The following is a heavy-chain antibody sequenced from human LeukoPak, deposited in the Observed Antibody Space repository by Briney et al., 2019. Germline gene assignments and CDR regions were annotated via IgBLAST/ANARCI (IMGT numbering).Heavy chain of an antibody. D-gene: IGHD1-26*01. CDR2: ISGSGGST. CDR3: ASREVVGAILYFDY. V-gene: IGHV3-23*01. CDR1: GFTFSSYA. J-gene: IGHJ4*02. Sequence: GGSLRLSCAASGFTFSSYAMSWVRQAPGKWLEWVSAISGSGGSTYYADSVKGRFTISRDNSKNTLYLQMNSLRAEDTAVYYCASREVVGAILYFDYWGQGTLVTVSS.